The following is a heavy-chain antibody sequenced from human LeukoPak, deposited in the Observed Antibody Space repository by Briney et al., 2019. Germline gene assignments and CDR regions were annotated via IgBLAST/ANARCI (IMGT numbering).Heavy chain of an antibody. D-gene: IGHD2-15*01. CDR3: AKGSVAAHYFFNY. J-gene: IGHJ4*02. CDR1: GFTFSSYV. Sequence: TGGSLRLSCAASGFTFSSYVMSWVRQAPGKGLEWVSLISGNDGSTYYADSVKGRFTISRDNSKNTLYLQVNSLSAGDTAIYYCAKGSVAAHYFFNYWGQGTLVTVSS. CDR2: ISGNDGST. V-gene: IGHV3-23*01.